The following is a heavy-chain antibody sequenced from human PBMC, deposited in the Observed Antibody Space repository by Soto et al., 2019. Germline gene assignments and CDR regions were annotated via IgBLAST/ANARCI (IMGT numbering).Heavy chain of an antibody. CDR1: GFTFINYA. Sequence: QVQLVESGGGVVQPGRSLRLSCAASGFTFINYAMHWVRQAPGKGLEWVAVISYDGSNKYYADSVKGRFTISRDNSKNTMYLQMNSLSAEDTAVYHCARDQVNGTMTILWGQGTLVTVSS. J-gene: IGHJ4*02. CDR3: ARDQVNGTMTIL. D-gene: IGHD1-1*01. CDR2: ISYDGSNK. V-gene: IGHV3-30-3*01.